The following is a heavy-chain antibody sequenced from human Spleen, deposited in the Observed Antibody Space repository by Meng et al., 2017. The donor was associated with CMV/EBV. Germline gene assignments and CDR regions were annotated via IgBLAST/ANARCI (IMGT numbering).Heavy chain of an antibody. V-gene: IGHV4-30-4*08. Sequence: SETLSLTCTVSGGSISSGDYYWSWIRQPPGKGLEWIGYIYYSGSTYYNPSLKSRVTISVDTSKNQFSLKLTSVTAADTAVYYCARALGYYDILTGHYIDAFDIWGQGTMVTVSS. CDR2: IYYSGST. J-gene: IGHJ3*02. CDR1: GGSISSGDYY. D-gene: IGHD3-9*01. CDR3: ARALGYYDILTGHYIDAFDI.